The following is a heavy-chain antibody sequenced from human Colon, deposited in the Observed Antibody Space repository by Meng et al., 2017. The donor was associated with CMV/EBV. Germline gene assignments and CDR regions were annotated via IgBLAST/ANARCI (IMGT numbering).Heavy chain of an antibody. D-gene: IGHD3-16*02. V-gene: IGHV3-23*01. CDR3: ARDGVIGPFDF. Sequence: EVKLLEAGGDVVQPGGSLRLSCVASGFSFNSYAMSWVRQAPGKGLEWVATISGRGATTYYADSLEGRFSISRDNSKNTLFLQMDSVRAEDTAVFYCARDGVIGPFDFWGQGTLVTVSS. CDR1: GFSFNSYA. J-gene: IGHJ4*02. CDR2: ISGRGATT.